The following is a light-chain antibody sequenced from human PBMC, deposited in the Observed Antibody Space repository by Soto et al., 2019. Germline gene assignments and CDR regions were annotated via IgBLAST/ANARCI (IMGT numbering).Light chain of an antibody. CDR3: ISYVGSNNFA. J-gene: IGLJ1*01. CDR1: SGDIDNYNY. CDR2: EVT. V-gene: IGLV2-8*01. Sequence: QSVLTQPPSASASPALSVTISCTDTSGDIDNYNYVSWYLQHTGKAPKLLIFEVTKRPSGVPDRCSGSKSGDTAFLTVSGLQADDKADYFCISYVGSNNFAFGTGTKVTVL.